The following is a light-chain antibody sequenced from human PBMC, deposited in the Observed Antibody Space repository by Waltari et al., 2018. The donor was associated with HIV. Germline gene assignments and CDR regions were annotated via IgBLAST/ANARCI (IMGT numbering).Light chain of an antibody. CDR3: QQYNEWPRT. CDR1: QSVSNN. CDR2: GPS. J-gene: IGKJ1*01. V-gene: IGKV3-15*01. Sequence: EIVMTQSPATLSVSPGERATLSCRASQSVSNNLAWYQQKPGQAPRLLIYGPSTRATGTPARFSGSGSGTEFTLTISSLQSEDFAIYYCQQYNEWPRTFGQGTKVDIK.